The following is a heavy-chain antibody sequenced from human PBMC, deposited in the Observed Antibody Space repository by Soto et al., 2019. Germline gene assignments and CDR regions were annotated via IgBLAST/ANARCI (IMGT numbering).Heavy chain of an antibody. J-gene: IGHJ5*02. CDR2: INPNSGGT. CDR1: GYTFIGYY. CDR3: ARGKPVLRYFDWLATENWFDP. Sequence: ASVKVSCKASGYTFIGYYMHWVRQAPGQGLEWMGWINPNSGGTNYAQKFQGWVTMTRDTSISTAYMELSRLRSDDTAVYYCARGKPVLRYFDWLATENWFDPWGQGTLVTVSS. V-gene: IGHV1-2*04. D-gene: IGHD3-9*01.